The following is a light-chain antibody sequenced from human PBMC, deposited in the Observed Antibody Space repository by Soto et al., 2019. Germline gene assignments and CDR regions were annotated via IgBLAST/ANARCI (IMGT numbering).Light chain of an antibody. CDR1: QSVSSN. Sequence: EIVMTQSPATLSVSPGERATLSCRASQSVSSNLAWYQQKPGQAPRLPIYGASTRATGIPARFSGSGSGTEFTLTINSLQSEDFVVYYCQQYNNWPRTFDQGTKVDIK. V-gene: IGKV3-15*01. J-gene: IGKJ1*01. CDR3: QQYNNWPRT. CDR2: GAS.